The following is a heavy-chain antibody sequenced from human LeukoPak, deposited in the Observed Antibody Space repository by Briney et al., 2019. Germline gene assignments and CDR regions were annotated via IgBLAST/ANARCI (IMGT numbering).Heavy chain of an antibody. CDR3: AKDNLDYYASSGYLDY. CDR1: GFTFNSYA. J-gene: IGHJ4*02. CDR2: ISGSGGST. Sequence: PGGSLRLSCAASGFTFNSYAMSWVRQAPGKGLEWVSAISGSGGSTYYADSVKGRFTISRDNSKNTLYLQMNSLRAEDTAVYYCAKDNLDYYASSGYLDYWGQGTLVTVSS. D-gene: IGHD3-22*01. V-gene: IGHV3-23*01.